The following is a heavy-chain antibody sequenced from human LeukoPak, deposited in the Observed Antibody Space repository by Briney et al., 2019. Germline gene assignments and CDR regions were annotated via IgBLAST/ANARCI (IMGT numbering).Heavy chain of an antibody. CDR2: INTYNGNT. V-gene: IGHV1-18*01. Sequence: ASVKVSCKASGYTFTSQGISWVRQALGQGLEWMGWINTYNGNTNYVQKLQGRVTMTTDTSTSTAYMELRSLRSDDTAVYYCARVNGKYDSTGYFVYWGQGTLVTASS. CDR3: ARVNGKYDSTGYFVY. D-gene: IGHD3-22*01. J-gene: IGHJ4*02. CDR1: GYTFTSQG.